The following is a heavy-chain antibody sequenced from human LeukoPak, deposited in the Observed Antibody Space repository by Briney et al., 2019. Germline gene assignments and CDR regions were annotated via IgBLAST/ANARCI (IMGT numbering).Heavy chain of an antibody. CDR3: AANIAAAGRLNFQH. J-gene: IGHJ1*01. D-gene: IGHD6-13*01. CDR2: IYHSGST. V-gene: IGHV4-30-2*01. Sequence: SQTLSLTCTVSGGSISSGGYYWSWIRQPPGKGLEWIGYIYHSGSTYYNPSLKSRVTISVDRSKNQFSLKLSSVTAADTAVYYCAANIAAAGRLNFQHRGQGTLVTVSS. CDR1: GGSISSGGYY.